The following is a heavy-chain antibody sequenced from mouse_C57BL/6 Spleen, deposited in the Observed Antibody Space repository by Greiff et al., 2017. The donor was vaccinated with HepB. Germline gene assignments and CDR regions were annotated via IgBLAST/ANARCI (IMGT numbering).Heavy chain of an antibody. D-gene: IGHD2-1*01. V-gene: IGHV5-2*01. Sequence: EVQGVESGGGLVQPGESLKLSCESNEYEFPSHDMSWVRKTPEKRLELVAAINSDGGSTYYPDTMERRFIISRDNTKKTLYLQMSSLRSEDTALYYCARRGLYGNYDSYWYFDVWGTRTTVTVSS. CDR3: ARRGLYGNYDSYWYFDV. CDR2: INSDGGST. CDR1: EYEFPSHD. J-gene: IGHJ1*03.